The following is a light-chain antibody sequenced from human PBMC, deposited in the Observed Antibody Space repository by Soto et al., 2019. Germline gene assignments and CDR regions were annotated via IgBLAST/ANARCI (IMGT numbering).Light chain of an antibody. CDR1: TSDLGSYDY. V-gene: IGLV2-11*01. Sequence: QSALTQPHSVSGSPGQSVTISCTGTTSDLGSYDYVSWYQQHPGRAPKLMIYDVTKRPSGVPDRFSGSKSGNTASLTISRLQAEDEADYYCCSFSGTYTLYVFGTGTKLTVL. CDR2: DVT. J-gene: IGLJ1*01. CDR3: CSFSGTYTLYV.